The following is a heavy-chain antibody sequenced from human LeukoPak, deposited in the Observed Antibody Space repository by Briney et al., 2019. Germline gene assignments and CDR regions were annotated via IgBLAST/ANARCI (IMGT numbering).Heavy chain of an antibody. J-gene: IGHJ4*02. V-gene: IGHV1-2*02. Sequence: ASVKVSCKASGYTFTGYYMHWVRQAPGQGLEWMGWINPNNGGTNYAQNFQGRVTMTRDTSISTAYMELSRLRSDDTAVYYGAREASSSGNYYNAIDYWGQGTLVTVSS. CDR2: INPNNGGT. CDR1: GYTFTGYY. D-gene: IGHD3-10*01. CDR3: AREASSSGNYYNAIDY.